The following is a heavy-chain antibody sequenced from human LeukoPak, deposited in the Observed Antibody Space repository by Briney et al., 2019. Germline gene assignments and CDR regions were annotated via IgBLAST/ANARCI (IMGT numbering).Heavy chain of an antibody. Sequence: GGSLRLSCAASGLTFSNYAMGWVRQAPGEGLQWVSTISASGGRTYYADSVKGRFTISRDNSKNTLYLQMNSLRAEDTAVYYCAKDQAYCGGDCYSGYYFDYWGQGTLVTVSS. CDR3: AKDQAYCGGDCYSGYYFDY. D-gene: IGHD2-21*02. J-gene: IGHJ4*02. CDR1: GLTFSNYA. V-gene: IGHV3-23*01. CDR2: ISASGGRT.